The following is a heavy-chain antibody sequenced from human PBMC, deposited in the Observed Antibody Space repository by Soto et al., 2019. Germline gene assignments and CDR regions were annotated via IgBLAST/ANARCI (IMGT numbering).Heavy chain of an antibody. CDR2: VNQDGSEK. J-gene: IGHJ3*02. D-gene: IGHD1-26*01. V-gene: IGHV3-7*01. CDR3: ARDIKLLYAFDI. Sequence: GGSLRLSCAASGFTFSSYWMSWVRQAPGKGLEWVANVNQDGSEKFYVDSVKGRFTISRDNAKNSLYLQMNSLRAEDTAVYYCARDIKLLYAFDIWGQGTMVTVSS. CDR1: GFTFSSYW.